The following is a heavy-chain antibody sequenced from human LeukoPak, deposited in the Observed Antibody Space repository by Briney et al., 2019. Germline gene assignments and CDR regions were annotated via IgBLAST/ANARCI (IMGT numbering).Heavy chain of an antibody. CDR2: IYTSGST. D-gene: IGHD1-1*01. J-gene: IGHJ6*03. CDR1: VGSISSYY. CDR3: ARLVSSHNWVYYYYMDV. V-gene: IGHV4-4*09. Sequence: SETLSLTCTVSVGSISSYYWSWIRQPPGKGLEWIGYIYTSGSTNYNPSLKSRVTISVDTSKNQFSLKLSSVTAADTAVYYCARLVSSHNWVYYYYMDVWGKGTTVTVSS.